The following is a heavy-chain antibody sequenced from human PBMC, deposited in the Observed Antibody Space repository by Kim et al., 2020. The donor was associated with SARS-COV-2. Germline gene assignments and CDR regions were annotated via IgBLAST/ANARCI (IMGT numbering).Heavy chain of an antibody. D-gene: IGHD3-10*01. Sequence: PSLESRVTISVDTSKNQFSLRLSFVTAADTAMYYCARSKGPFGSGSRGMAVWGQGTTVTVSS. CDR3: ARSKGPFGSGSRGMAV. V-gene: IGHV4-31*02. J-gene: IGHJ6*02.